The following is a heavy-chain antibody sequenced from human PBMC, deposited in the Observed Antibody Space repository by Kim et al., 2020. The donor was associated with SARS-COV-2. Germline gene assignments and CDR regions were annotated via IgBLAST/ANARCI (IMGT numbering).Heavy chain of an antibody. CDR3: ARGRGSSSRYTVPGRWFDP. D-gene: IGHD6-13*01. Sequence: SETLSLTCAVYGGSFSGYYWSWIRQPPGKGLEWIGEINHSGSTNYNPSLKSRVTISVDTSKNQFSLKLSSVTAADTAVHYCARGRGSSSRYTVPGRWFDPWGQGTLVTVSS. J-gene: IGHJ5*02. CDR1: GGSFSGYY. CDR2: INHSGST. V-gene: IGHV4-34*01.